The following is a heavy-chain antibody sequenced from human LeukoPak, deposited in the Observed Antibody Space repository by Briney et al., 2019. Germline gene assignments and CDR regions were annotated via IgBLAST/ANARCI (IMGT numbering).Heavy chain of an antibody. CDR1: GGTFSSYA. D-gene: IGHD6-13*01. V-gene: IGHV1-69*04. J-gene: IGHJ1*01. Sequence: SVKVSCKASGGTFSSYAISWVRQAPGQGLEWMGRIIPILGIANYAQKFQGRVTITADKSTSTAYMELSSLRSEDTAVYYCARGGAAAGTEYFQHWGQGTLVTVSS. CDR2: IIPILGIA. CDR3: ARGGAAAGTEYFQH.